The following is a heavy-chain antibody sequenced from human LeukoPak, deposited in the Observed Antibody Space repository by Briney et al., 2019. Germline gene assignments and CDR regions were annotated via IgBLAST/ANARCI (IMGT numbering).Heavy chain of an antibody. D-gene: IGHD3-22*01. CDR2: ISGDGHIT. V-gene: IGHV3-43*02. Sequence: GGSLRLSCAASGVTFDDYVMHWVRQAPGKGLEWVALISGDGHITKYADPVKGRFTISRDNSKNSLFLQMDSLRAEDTALYYCTKLAYDSSGYYLGVFDYWGQGTLVTVS. CDR1: GVTFDDYV. J-gene: IGHJ4*02. CDR3: TKLAYDSSGYYLGVFDY.